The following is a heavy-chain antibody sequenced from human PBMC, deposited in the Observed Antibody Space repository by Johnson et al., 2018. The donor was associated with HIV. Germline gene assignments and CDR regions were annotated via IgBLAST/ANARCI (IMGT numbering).Heavy chain of an antibody. J-gene: IGHJ3*02. CDR2: IWYDGSNK. D-gene: IGHD3-16*01. Sequence: QVQLVESGGGVVQPGRSLRLSCAASRFTFSSYAMHWVRQAPGKGLEWVAVIWYDGSNKYSVDSVKGRFTISRDNSKNTLYLQMNKLRAEDTAVYFCASQVRGLRLGVDAFDIWGQGTMVTVSS. CDR1: RFTFSSYA. V-gene: IGHV3-33*08. CDR3: ASQVRGLRLGVDAFDI.